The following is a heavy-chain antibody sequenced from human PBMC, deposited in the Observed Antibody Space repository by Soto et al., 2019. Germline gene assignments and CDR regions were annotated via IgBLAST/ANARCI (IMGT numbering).Heavy chain of an antibody. CDR3: VRSVRGHGSGMP. D-gene: IGHD1-26*01. J-gene: IGHJ5*02. V-gene: IGHV3-11*05. CDR2: ISGTSSDT. CDR1: GFAFSDYY. Sequence: QVQLVESGGDLVKPGGSLRLSCATSGFAFSDYYMSWVRQAPGKGLEWVSYISGTSSDTNYIDSVRGRFTISRDNAKNSVFLQMNSLRVEDTALYYCVRSVRGHGSGMPWGRGTVVTVSS.